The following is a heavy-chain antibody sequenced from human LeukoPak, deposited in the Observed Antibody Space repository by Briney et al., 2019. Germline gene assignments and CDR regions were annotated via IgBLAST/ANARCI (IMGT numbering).Heavy chain of an antibody. CDR1: GFTFEDSA. D-gene: IGHD5-12*01. CDR3: TKSRISFSGQADH. V-gene: IGHV3-9*01. J-gene: IGHJ4*02. CDR2: ITWKSATI. Sequence: GGSLRLSCVASGFTFEDSAMHWVRQVPGKGLEWVSGITWKSATIGYADSVKGRFTSSRDNAKNSLYLQMNSLRAEDTAVYYCTKSRISFSGQADHWGQGTLVTVSS.